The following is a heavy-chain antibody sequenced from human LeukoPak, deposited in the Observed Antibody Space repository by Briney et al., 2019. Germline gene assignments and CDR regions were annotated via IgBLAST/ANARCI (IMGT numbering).Heavy chain of an antibody. D-gene: IGHD3-10*01. Sequence: ASVKLSCKASGYTFTSYGISWVRQAPGQGLEWMGLISAYNGNTNYAQKLQGRVTMTTDTSTSTAYMEMRSLRSDDTDVYYCASGRTASGDYWGQGTLVTVSS. CDR2: ISAYNGNT. J-gene: IGHJ4*02. CDR3: ASGRTASGDY. CDR1: GYTFTSYG. V-gene: IGHV1-18*01.